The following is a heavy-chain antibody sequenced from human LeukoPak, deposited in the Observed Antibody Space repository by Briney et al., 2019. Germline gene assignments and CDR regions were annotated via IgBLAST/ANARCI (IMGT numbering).Heavy chain of an antibody. CDR1: GGSIGSYY. Sequence: SETLSLTCTVSGGSIGSYYWSWIRQSPGKGLEWIGFIYYSGSTNYNPSLRSRVTISVDTSQKQFSLKLSSVTAADTAVYYCARARRQLVYYWYFDLWGRGTLVTVSS. D-gene: IGHD6-13*01. CDR2: IYYSGST. CDR3: ARARRQLVYYWYFDL. J-gene: IGHJ2*01. V-gene: IGHV4-59*01.